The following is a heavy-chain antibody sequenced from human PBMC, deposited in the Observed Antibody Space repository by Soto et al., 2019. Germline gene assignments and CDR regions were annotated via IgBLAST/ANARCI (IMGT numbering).Heavy chain of an antibody. CDR1: GYSFTSFW. D-gene: IGHD3-10*01. J-gene: IGHJ5*02. Sequence: PGESLKISCKGSGYSFTSFWIGWVRQMPGKGLEWMWIIYPGYSDTRYSPSFQGQVTISADKTISTAYLQWSRLKASDTSMYYCARQESSKLLWFVELLSYGGYAPQGWFDPWRQGTLVTVSS. CDR3: ARQESSKLLWFVELLSYGGYAPQGWFDP. V-gene: IGHV5-51*01. CDR2: IYPGYSDT.